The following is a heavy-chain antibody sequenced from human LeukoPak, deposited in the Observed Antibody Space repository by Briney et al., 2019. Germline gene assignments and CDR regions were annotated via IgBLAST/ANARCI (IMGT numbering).Heavy chain of an antibody. D-gene: IGHD3-16*01. CDR2: ILPMLGRG. CDR3: AKEGGTFNWFDP. CDR1: GGTFRTTG. J-gene: IGHJ5*02. Sequence: VASVKVSCKASGGTFRTTGISWLRQAPGQWPEWMGGILPMLGRGNYPQKFQGRVTISAEESTNTVYMELSGLTSDDTATYYCAKEGGTFNWFDPWGQGTLVTVSA. V-gene: IGHV1-69*01.